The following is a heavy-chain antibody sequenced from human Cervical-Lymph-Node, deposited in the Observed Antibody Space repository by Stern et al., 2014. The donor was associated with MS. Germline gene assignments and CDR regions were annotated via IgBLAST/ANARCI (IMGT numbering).Heavy chain of an antibody. J-gene: IGHJ6*02. CDR3: AENMDV. V-gene: IGHV1-2*02. Sequence: DQLVESGAEVKKPGASVTVSCKPSGYTFTDYYIHWLRQAPGQGPEWMGRINPKNGDTNYAPRFQGRVTMTRDTSISIVYLEVTRLRFDDTAVYYCAENMDVWGQGTTVTVSS. CDR2: INPKNGDT. CDR1: GYTFTDYY.